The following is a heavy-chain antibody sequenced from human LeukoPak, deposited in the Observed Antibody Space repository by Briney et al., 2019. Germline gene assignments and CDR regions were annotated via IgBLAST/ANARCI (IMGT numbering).Heavy chain of an antibody. CDR3: ARESPVNWFDP. Sequence: GGSLRLSCAASGFTFSDYWMSWVRQAPGKGLEWVASIKQDGSEKYYADSVKGRFTISRDNAKNSLYLQMNSLRAEDTAVYYCARESPVNWFDPWGQGTLVTVSS. J-gene: IGHJ5*02. CDR1: GFTFSDYW. CDR2: IKQDGSEK. V-gene: IGHV3-7*01.